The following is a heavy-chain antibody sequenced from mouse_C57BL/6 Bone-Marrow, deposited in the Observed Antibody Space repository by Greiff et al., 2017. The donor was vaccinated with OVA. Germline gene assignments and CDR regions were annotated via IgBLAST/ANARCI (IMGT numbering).Heavy chain of an antibody. CDR2: IDPSDSYT. CDR1: GYTFTSYW. V-gene: IGHV1-50*01. CDR3: ASDGYGAYWYFDV. D-gene: IGHD2-3*01. Sequence: QVQLKQPGAELVKPGASVKLSCKASGYTFTSYWMQWVKQRPGQGLEWIGEIDPSDSYTNYNQKFKGKATLTVDTSSSTAYMQLSSLTSEDSAVYYCASDGYGAYWYFDVWGTGTTVTVSS. J-gene: IGHJ1*03.